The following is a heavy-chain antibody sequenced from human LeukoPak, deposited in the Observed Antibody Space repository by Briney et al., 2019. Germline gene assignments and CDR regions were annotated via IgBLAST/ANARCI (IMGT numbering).Heavy chain of an antibody. CDR3: ARASGGGYYVGKFYFDY. J-gene: IGHJ4*02. CDR2: IYHSGST. Sequence: PSGTLSLTCAVSGGSISSSNWWSWVRQPPGKGLEWIGEIYHSGSTNYNPSLKSRVTISVDKSKNQFSLKLSSVTAADTAVYYCARASGGGYYVGKFYFDYWGQGTLVTVSS. V-gene: IGHV4-4*02. CDR1: GGSISSSNW. D-gene: IGHD3-22*01.